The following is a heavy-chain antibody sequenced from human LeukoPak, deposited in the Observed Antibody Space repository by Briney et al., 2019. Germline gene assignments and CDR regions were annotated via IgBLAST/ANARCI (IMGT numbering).Heavy chain of an antibody. CDR2: ISYDGSSK. CDR1: GFTLSTYG. V-gene: IGHV3-30*19. D-gene: IGHD5-18*01. Sequence: GRSLRLSCVASGFTLSTYGMHWVRQAPGKGLEWVAVISYDGSSKDYADSVKGRFTISRDNSKNMLYLQMNSLRADDTAVYYCARVGWAQQLWYATFDYWGQGTLVTVCS. CDR3: ARVGWAQQLWYATFDY. J-gene: IGHJ4*02.